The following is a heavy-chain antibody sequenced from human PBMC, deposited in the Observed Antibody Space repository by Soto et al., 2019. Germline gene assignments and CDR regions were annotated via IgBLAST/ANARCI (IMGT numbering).Heavy chain of an antibody. CDR2: MSYDGSNK. V-gene: IGHV3-30-3*01. CDR1: GFTFSSYA. Sequence: QVQLVESGGGVVQPGRSLRLSCAASGFTFSSYAMHWVRQAPGKGLEWVAVMSYDGSNKYYAESVKGRFTISRDNAKNTLSLQMNSLRAEDTAVYYCARDKGISVVGAVIGGMDVWGQGTTVTVSS. CDR3: ARDKGISVVGAVIGGMDV. D-gene: IGHD3-3*01. J-gene: IGHJ6*02.